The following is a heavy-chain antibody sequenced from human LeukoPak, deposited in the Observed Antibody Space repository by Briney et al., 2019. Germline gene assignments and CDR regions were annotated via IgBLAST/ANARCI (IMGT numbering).Heavy chain of an antibody. CDR2: IYHSGST. Sequence: SQTLSLTCAVSGGSISSGGYSWSWIRQPPGKGREWIGYIYHSGSTYYNPSLKSRVTISVDRSKNQFSLKLSSVTAADTAVYYCARDKPGIDAFDIWGQGTMVTVSS. CDR1: GGSISSGGYS. J-gene: IGHJ3*02. V-gene: IGHV4-30-2*01. D-gene: IGHD1-14*01. CDR3: ARDKPGIDAFDI.